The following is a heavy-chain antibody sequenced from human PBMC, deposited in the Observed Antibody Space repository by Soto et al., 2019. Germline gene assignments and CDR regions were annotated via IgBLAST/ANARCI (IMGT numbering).Heavy chain of an antibody. D-gene: IGHD6-13*01. V-gene: IGHV4-4*07. CDR3: VASLAASGLNWLDP. CDR2: IFANGHT. CDR1: GGSISEKY. Sequence: SETLSLTCIVSGGSISEKYWNWVRQPPGKGLEWIGLIFANGHTDYNPSLKSRVTMPVDASKNQFSLRLTSMTAADTAVYYCVASLAASGLNWLDPWGRGTLVTVSS. J-gene: IGHJ5*02.